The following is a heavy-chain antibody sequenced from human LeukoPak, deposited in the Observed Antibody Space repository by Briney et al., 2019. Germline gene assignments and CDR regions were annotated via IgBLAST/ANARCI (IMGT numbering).Heavy chain of an antibody. CDR3: AATIKRDYGDTNLDY. CDR2: MYHIGGI. CDR1: GDSISSYH. D-gene: IGHD4-17*01. Sequence: SETLSLTCTVPGDSISSYHWSWIRQPPGKGLEWIGYMYHIGGINYNLSLKSRVTISVDTSEKQFSLKLTSVTAADTAVYYCAATIKRDYGDTNLDYWGQGTLVTVSS. J-gene: IGHJ4*02. V-gene: IGHV4-59*12.